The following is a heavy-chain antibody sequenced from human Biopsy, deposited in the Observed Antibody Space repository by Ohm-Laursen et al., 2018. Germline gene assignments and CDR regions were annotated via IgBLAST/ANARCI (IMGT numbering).Heavy chain of an antibody. V-gene: IGHV1-69*01. CDR1: GGTFSSSA. J-gene: IGHJ5*02. CDR3: ARGGGYNWNNGWFDP. CDR2: IIGIFRTA. D-gene: IGHD1/OR15-1a*01. Sequence: SSVKVSCKASGGTFSSSAITWVRQAPGQELEWMGGIIGIFRTAHYAQKFQGRVTITADESMSTAYMELSSLRSEDTAVYYCARGGGYNWNNGWFDPWGQGTLVTVSS.